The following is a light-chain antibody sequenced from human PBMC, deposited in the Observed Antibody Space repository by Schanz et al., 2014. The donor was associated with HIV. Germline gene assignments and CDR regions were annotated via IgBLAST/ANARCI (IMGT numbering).Light chain of an antibody. CDR2: GAS. Sequence: EIVLTQSPATLSLSPGERVTLSCRASQSVNNYLAWYQQKPGQAPRLLIYGASSRATGIPDRFSGSGSGTDFTLTISRLEPEDVATYFCQQTNTFLSLSFGRGTKVEIK. CDR3: QQTNTFLSLS. J-gene: IGKJ4*01. CDR1: QSVNNY. V-gene: IGKV3-11*01.